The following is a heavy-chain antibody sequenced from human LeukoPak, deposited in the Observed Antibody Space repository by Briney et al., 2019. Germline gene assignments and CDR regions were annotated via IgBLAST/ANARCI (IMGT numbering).Heavy chain of an antibody. CDR3: ARGGSADNWFDP. J-gene: IGHJ5*02. Sequence: SETLSLTCSVSGDSINSYYWSWIRQPPGKGLEWIGDIYYSGSTNYNPSLKSRVTISIDTSKNQFSLKLSSVTAADTAVYFCARGGSADNWFDPWGQGTLVTVSS. V-gene: IGHV4-59*01. CDR2: IYYSGST. D-gene: IGHD2-15*01. CDR1: GDSINSYY.